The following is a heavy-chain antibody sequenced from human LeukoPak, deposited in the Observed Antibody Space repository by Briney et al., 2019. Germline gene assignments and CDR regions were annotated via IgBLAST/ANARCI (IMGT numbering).Heavy chain of an antibody. Sequence: SVKVSCKASGFTFTSSAMQWVRQARGQRLEWIGWIVVGSGNTNYAQKFQERVTITRDMSTSTAYMELSSLRSEDTAVYYCAADLQLLWFGELFDAFDIWGQGTMVTVSS. CDR2: IVVGSGNT. CDR3: AADLQLLWFGELFDAFDI. D-gene: IGHD3-10*01. CDR1: GFTFTSSA. J-gene: IGHJ3*02. V-gene: IGHV1-58*02.